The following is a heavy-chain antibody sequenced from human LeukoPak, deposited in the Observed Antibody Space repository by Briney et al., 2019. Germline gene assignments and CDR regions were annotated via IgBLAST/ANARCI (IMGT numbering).Heavy chain of an antibody. V-gene: IGHV3-21*01. CDR2: ISSSSSYI. J-gene: IGHJ6*03. Sequence: PGGSLRLSCAASGFTFSSYSMNWVRQAPGKGLEWVSSISSSSSYIYYADSVKGRFTISRDNAKNSLYLQMNSLRAEDTAVYYCARDLGDTRGYGYYYYYMDVWGKGTTVTASS. CDR3: ARDLGDTRGYGYYYYYMDV. D-gene: IGHD4-17*01. CDR1: GFTFSSYS.